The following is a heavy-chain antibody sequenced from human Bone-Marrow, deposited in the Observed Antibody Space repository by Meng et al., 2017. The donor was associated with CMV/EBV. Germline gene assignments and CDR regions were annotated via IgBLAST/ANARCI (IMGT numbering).Heavy chain of an antibody. CDR3: ALVVMKVWNWFDP. V-gene: IGHV1-46*01. CDR2: INPSGGST. Sequence: ASVKVSCKASGYTFTSYYMHWVRQAPGQGLEWMGIINPSGGSTSYAQKLQGRVTMTRDTSTSTVYMELSSLRSEDTAVYYCALVVMKVWNWFDPWGQGTLVTVSS. J-gene: IGHJ5*02. CDR1: GYTFTSYY. D-gene: IGHD3-22*01.